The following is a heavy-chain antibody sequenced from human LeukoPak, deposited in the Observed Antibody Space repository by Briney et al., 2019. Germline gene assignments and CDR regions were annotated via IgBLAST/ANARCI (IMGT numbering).Heavy chain of an antibody. D-gene: IGHD3-22*01. CDR1: GFTFSSYA. CDR3: AKEGYYDSSGYYRTAIYFDY. J-gene: IGHJ4*02. Sequence: GGSLRLSCAGSGFTFSSYAMSWVRQAPGKGLEWVSAISGSGGSTYYADSVKGRFTISRDNSKNTLYLQMNSLRAEDTAVYYCAKEGYYDSSGYYRTAIYFDYWGQGTLVTVSS. CDR2: ISGSGGST. V-gene: IGHV3-23*01.